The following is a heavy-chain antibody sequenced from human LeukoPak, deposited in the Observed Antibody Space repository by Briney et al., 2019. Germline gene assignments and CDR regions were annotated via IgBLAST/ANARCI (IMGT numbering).Heavy chain of an antibody. V-gene: IGHV3-74*01. D-gene: IGHD1-26*01. J-gene: IGHJ4*02. CDR2: INSDGSTT. CDR1: GFTFSSYW. CDR3: ARDPLEWELPNDY. Sequence: PGGSLTLSCAASGFTFSSYWMHWVRQAPGKGLVWVSRINSDGSTTSYADSVKGRFTISRDNAKNTLYLRMNSLRAEDTAVYYCARDPLEWELPNDYWGQGTLVTVSS.